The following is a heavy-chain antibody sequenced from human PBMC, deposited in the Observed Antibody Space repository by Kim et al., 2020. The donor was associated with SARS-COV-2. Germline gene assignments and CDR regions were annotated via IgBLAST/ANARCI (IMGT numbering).Heavy chain of an antibody. CDR3: ARMYSVTAGAGFDY. CDR1: GGSISSYY. Sequence: SETLSLTCTVSGGSISSYYWSWIRQPPGKGLEWIGYIYYSGSTNYNPSLKSRVTISVDTSKNQFSLKLSSVTAADTAVYYCARMYSVTAGAGFDYWGQGTLVTVSS. CDR2: IYYSGST. V-gene: IGHV4-59*01. D-gene: IGHD2-21*02. J-gene: IGHJ4*02.